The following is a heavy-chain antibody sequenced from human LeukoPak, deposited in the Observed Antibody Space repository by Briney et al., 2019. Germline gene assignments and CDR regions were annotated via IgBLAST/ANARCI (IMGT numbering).Heavy chain of an antibody. Sequence: LSLTCTVSGYSISTGYYWDWIRQPPGKGLEWVAVISYDGSNKYYADSVKGRFTISRDNSKNTLYLQMNSLRAEDTAVYYCARDQRWELLGFYFDYWGQGTLVTVSS. CDR2: ISYDGSNK. V-gene: IGHV3-30*03. D-gene: IGHD1-26*01. J-gene: IGHJ4*02. CDR1: GYSISTGYY. CDR3: ARDQRWELLGFYFDY.